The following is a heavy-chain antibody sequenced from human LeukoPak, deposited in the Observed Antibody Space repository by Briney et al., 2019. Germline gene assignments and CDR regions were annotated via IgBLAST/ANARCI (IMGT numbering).Heavy chain of an antibody. J-gene: IGHJ4*02. CDR1: GFTFRNYG. Sequence: GGSLRLSCEASGFTFRNYGMYWVRQAPGKGLEWVAVIWYVGSSVNYADSVKGRFTISRDNSKNTLYLQMNSLRVEDTAVYYCARVEGRFYGSGSYRGFDYWGQGTLVTVSS. V-gene: IGHV3-33*01. D-gene: IGHD3-10*01. CDR2: IWYVGSSV. CDR3: ARVEGRFYGSGSYRGFDY.